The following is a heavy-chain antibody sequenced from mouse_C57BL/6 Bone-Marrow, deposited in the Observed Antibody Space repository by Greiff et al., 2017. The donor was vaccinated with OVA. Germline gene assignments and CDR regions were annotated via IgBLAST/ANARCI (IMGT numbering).Heavy chain of an antibody. V-gene: IGHV5-6*01. CDR1: GFTFSSYG. J-gene: IGHJ2*01. D-gene: IGHD2-2*01. Sequence: EVQLVESGGDLVKPGGSLELSCAASGFTFSSYGMSWVRQTPDKRLEWVATISSGGSYTYYPDSVKGRFTISRDNAKNTLYLQMSSLKSEDTAMYYCARLNGWYYFDYWGQGTTLTVSS. CDR2: ISSGGSYT. CDR3: ARLNGWYYFDY.